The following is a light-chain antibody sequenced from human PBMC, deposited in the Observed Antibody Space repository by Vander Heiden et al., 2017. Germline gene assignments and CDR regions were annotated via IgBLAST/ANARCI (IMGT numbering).Light chain of an antibody. Sequence: DIVMPQSPLSLPVTPGEPASISCRSSQSLLHSNGYNYLDWYLQKPGQSPQLLIYLGSNRASGVPDRFSGSGSGTDFTLKISRVEAEDVGVYYCMQALQTPWTFGQWTKVEIK. J-gene: IGKJ1*01. CDR2: LGS. CDR3: MQALQTPWT. CDR1: QSLLHSNGYNY. V-gene: IGKV2-28*01.